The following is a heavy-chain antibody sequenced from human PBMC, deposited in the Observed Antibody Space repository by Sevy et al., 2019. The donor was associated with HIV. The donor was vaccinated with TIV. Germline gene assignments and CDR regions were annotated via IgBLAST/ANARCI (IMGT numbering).Heavy chain of an antibody. J-gene: IGHJ4*02. CDR3: ARDHLVRGVTVNFDH. Sequence: AGSLRLSCAASGFTFSSYSMNWVRQAPGKGLEWVSYICSRSSTIYYADSVKGRFTISRDNAKNSLYLQMNSLRDEDTAVYYCARDHLVRGVTVNFDHWGQGTLVTVSS. V-gene: IGHV3-48*02. D-gene: IGHD3-10*01. CDR2: ICSRSSTI. CDR1: GFTFSSYS.